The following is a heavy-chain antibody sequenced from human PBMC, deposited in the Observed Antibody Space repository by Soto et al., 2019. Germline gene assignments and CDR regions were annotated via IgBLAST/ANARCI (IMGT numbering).Heavy chain of an antibody. V-gene: IGHV4-39*01. CDR2: IYYSGST. CDR1: GGSINSRSYY. CDR3: ARQRHSVVTQDCFDD. J-gene: IGHJ4*02. Sequence: PSETLSLTCTVSGGSINSRSYYWGWIRQSPGKGLEWIGSIYYSGSTYYNPSLKSRVAMSVDTSKNQFSLKLRSVSAADTAVYYCARQRHSVVTQDCFDDWGQGSLVTVSS. D-gene: IGHD2-21*02.